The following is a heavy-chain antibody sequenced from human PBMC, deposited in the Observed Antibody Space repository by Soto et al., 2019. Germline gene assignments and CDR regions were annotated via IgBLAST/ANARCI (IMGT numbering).Heavy chain of an antibody. D-gene: IGHD1-26*01. CDR3: ARGVSAGVDY. J-gene: IGHJ4*02. Sequence: QVQLVQSGAEVREPGASVKVSCKASGYSFTSLDINWVRQTAGQGLEWMGWMQPSTGRTGYAQKFQGRVTMTRDTSINTAYMELPTLTSDDTAFYYCARGVSAGVDYWGQGTLATVSS. V-gene: IGHV1-8*01. CDR2: MQPSTGRT. CDR1: GYSFTSLD.